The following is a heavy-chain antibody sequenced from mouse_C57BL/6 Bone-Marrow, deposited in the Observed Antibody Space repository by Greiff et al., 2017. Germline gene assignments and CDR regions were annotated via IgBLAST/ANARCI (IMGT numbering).Heavy chain of an antibody. CDR3: ARTIYYPFAY. CDR2: ISYDGSN. Sequence: EVQLVESGPGLVKPSQSLSLTCSVTGYSITSGYYWNWIRQFPGNKLEWMGYISYDGSNNYNPSLKNRISITRDTSKNQFFLKLNSVTTEDTATYYCARTIYYPFAYWGQGTLVTVAA. CDR1: GYSITSGYY. V-gene: IGHV3-6*01. D-gene: IGHD2-1*01. J-gene: IGHJ3*01.